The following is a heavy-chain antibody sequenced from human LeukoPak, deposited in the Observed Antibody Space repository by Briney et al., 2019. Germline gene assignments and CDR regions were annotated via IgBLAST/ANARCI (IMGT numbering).Heavy chain of an antibody. Sequence: SVKVSCKASGGTFSSYAISWVRQAPGQGLEWMGRIIPILGIANYAQKFQGRVTITADKSTSTAYMELSSLRSEDTAVYYCARDGYYYDSSGYLSDYWGQGTLVTVSS. V-gene: IGHV1-69*04. CDR2: IIPILGIA. D-gene: IGHD3-22*01. J-gene: IGHJ4*02. CDR3: ARDGYYYDSSGYLSDY. CDR1: GGTFSSYA.